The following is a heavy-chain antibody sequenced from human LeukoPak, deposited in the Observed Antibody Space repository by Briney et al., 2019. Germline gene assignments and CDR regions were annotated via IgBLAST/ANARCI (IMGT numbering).Heavy chain of an antibody. V-gene: IGHV5-51*01. CDR3: ARHGGNDGSPLDY. CDR1: GYSFSRYW. Sequence: GESLKISCKGSGYSFSRYWIGWVRQMPGKGLDWMGIIYLGDSDTRYSPSFQGQVTISADKSISTAYLHWSSLKASDTAMYYCARHGGNDGSPLDYWGQGTLVTVSS. CDR2: IYLGDSDT. J-gene: IGHJ4*02. D-gene: IGHD1-1*01.